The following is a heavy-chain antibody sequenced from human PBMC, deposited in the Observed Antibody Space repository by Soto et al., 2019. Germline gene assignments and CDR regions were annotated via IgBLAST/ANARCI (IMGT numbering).Heavy chain of an antibody. CDR3: ARVRSEGSGTYFFDY. J-gene: IGHJ4*02. CDR2: IYHSGST. D-gene: IGHD3-10*01. CDR1: GGSISSGGYS. Sequence: PSETLSLTCAVSGGSISSGGYSWSWIRQPPGKGLEWIGYIYHSGSTYYNPSLKSRVTISVDRSKNQFSLKLSSVTAADTAVYYCARVRSEGSGTYFFDYWGQGTLVTSPQ. V-gene: IGHV4-30-2*01.